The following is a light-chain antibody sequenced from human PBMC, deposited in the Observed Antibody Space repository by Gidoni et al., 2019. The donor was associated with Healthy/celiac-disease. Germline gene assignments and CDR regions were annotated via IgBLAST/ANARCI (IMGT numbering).Light chain of an antibody. J-gene: IGLJ2*01. V-gene: IGLV3-1*01. CDR1: KLGDKY. CDR2: RNN. CDR3: QAWDSSTSVV. Sequence: SYELTQPPSVSVSPGKTASITCSGDKLGDKYASWYQQKPGQSSVLVIYRNNKRPSGIPERFAGSNAGNIATLTISGTQAMDEADYYCQAWDSSTSVVFGGGTKLTVL.